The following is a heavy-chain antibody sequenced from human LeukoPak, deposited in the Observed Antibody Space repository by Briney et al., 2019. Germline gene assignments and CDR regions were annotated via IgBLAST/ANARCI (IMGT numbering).Heavy chain of an antibody. J-gene: IGHJ4*02. CDR3: AKASSSSSWYFDY. D-gene: IGHD6-13*01. CDR1: GFTFSTYG. Sequence: GGSLRLSCAASGFTFSTYGMHWVRQAPGKGLEWVSFIRYVGINKYYADSVKGRFTISRDNSKNTLYLQMNSLRAEDTAVYYCAKASSSSSWYFDYWGQGTLVTVSS. V-gene: IGHV3-30*02. CDR2: IRYVGINK.